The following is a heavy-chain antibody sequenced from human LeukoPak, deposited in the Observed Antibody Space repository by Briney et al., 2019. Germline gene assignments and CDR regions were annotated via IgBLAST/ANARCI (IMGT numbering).Heavy chain of an antibody. Sequence: SETLSLTCTVSTYSISSAYYWGWIRQPAGKGLEWIGRIYTSGSTNYNPSLKSRVTISVDTSKNQFSLKLSSVTAADTAVYYCARDRITMVRGVSSYWHFDLWGRGNLVTVSS. CDR3: ARDRITMVRGVSSYWHFDL. D-gene: IGHD3-10*01. CDR2: IYTSGST. V-gene: IGHV4-61*02. J-gene: IGHJ2*01. CDR1: TYSISSAYY.